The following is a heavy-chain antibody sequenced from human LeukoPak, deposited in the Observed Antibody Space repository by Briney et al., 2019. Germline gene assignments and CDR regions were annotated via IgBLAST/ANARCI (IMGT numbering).Heavy chain of an antibody. J-gene: IGHJ4*02. Sequence: GGSLRLSCAASGFTFSSYAMSWVRQAPGKGLEWVSAISGSGGSTYYADSVKGRFTISRDNSKNTLYLQMNSLRAEDTAVYYCAKGGRNYDFWSGYFYWGREPWSPSPQ. CDR3: AKGGRNYDFWSGYFY. CDR1: GFTFSSYA. CDR2: ISGSGGST. D-gene: IGHD3-3*01. V-gene: IGHV3-23*01.